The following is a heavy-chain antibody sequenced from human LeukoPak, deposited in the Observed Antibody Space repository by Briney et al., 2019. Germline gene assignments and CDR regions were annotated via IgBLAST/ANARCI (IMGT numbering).Heavy chain of an antibody. CDR3: ARVGPVREDYYYDSSGYYEV. CDR2: LNPNSGNT. CDR1: GYTFTTYD. J-gene: IGHJ4*02. V-gene: IGHV1-8*01. D-gene: IGHD3-22*01. Sequence: GASVKVSCKTSGYTFTTYDINWVRQAPGQGLEWMGWLNPNSGNTGYAQKFQDRVTVTMDTSMTTAYMELSRLRSEDTAVYYCARVGPVREDYYYDSSGYYEVWGQGTLVTVSS.